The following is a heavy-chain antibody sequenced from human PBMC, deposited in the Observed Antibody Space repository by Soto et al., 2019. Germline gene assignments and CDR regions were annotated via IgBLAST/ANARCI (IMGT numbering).Heavy chain of an antibody. CDR3: ARVNSSSSLDY. J-gene: IGHJ4*02. V-gene: IGHV2-5*02. CDR2: IYWDDDK. Sequence: QITLKESGPTLVKPTQTLTLTCTFAGFSRSTSVVGVGWIRQPPGKALEWLTLIYWDDDKRYSPSLKSRLPITKDPSKNQVVLTLTNMDPVDTATYYCARVNSSSSLDYWGQGTLVTVSS. CDR1: GFSRSTSVVG. D-gene: IGHD6-6*01.